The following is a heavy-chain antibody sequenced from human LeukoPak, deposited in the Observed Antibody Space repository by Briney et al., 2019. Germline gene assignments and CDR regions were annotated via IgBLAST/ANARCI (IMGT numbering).Heavy chain of an antibody. CDR3: ARDSDFWSGLRSYYYYGMDV. Sequence: PGGSLRLSCAASGFAFNNYWMSWVRQAPGKGLEWVANIKQAGSEKYYVDSVKGRFTISRDNAKNSLCLQMNSLRAEDTAVYYCARDSDFWSGLRSYYYYGMDVWGQGTTVTVSS. CDR2: IKQAGSEK. V-gene: IGHV3-7*01. CDR1: GFAFNNYW. J-gene: IGHJ6*02. D-gene: IGHD3-3*01.